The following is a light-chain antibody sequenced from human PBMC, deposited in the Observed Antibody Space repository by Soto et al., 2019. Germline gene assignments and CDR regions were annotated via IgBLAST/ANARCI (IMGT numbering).Light chain of an antibody. V-gene: IGKV1-16*02. J-gene: IGKJ4*01. CDR1: QAIRHY. Sequence: DLQMTQSPSSLSASVGDRVILTCRASQAIRHYLAWFRQKPGTAPESLIYDATSLQGGVPPKFNGTGSGTEFTLTISSLQPEDFATYYCQQYYTYPSFGGGTKVEI. CDR3: QQYYTYPS. CDR2: DAT.